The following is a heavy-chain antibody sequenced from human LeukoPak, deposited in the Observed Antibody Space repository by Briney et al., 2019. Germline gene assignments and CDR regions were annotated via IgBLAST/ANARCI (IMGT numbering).Heavy chain of an antibody. CDR1: GGSISSGSYY. CDR3: ARAIWFGEGHDY. Sequence: PSETLSLTCTVSGGSISSGSYYWSWIRQPAGKGLEWIGRIYTSGTTNYNPSLKSRVTISLDTSKNHFSLKLSSVTAADTAVYYCARAIWFGEGHDYWGQGTLVTVSS. J-gene: IGHJ4*02. CDR2: IYTSGTT. V-gene: IGHV4-61*02. D-gene: IGHD3-10*01.